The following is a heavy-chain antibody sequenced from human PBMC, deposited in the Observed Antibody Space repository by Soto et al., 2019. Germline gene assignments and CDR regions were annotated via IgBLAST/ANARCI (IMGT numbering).Heavy chain of an antibody. CDR1: GYTLTSYG. D-gene: IGHD6-13*01. CDR2: FSAYNGNT. CDR3: ARESSNSCQDY. Sequence: QVQLVQSGAEVKKPGASVKFSCKASGYTLTSYGISWVRQAPGQGLEWMGWFSAYNGNTNSAQKLTGRVTMTTDTSTSTAYMELRSLSSDDTAVYYCARESSNSCQDYWGQRTLVTVSS. J-gene: IGHJ4*02. V-gene: IGHV1-18*01.